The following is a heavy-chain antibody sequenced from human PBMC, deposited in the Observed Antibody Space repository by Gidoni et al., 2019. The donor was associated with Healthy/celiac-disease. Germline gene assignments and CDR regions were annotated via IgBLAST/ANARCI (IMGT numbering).Heavy chain of an antibody. CDR2: ISAYNGNT. Sequence: VQLVPSGAEVKKPGASVTVSCTASGYTFTSYGISWVRQAPGQGLEWMGWISAYNGNTNYAQKLQGRVTMTTDTSTSTAYMELRSRRSDDTAVYYCARDILGSSGYYYYGMDVWGQGTTVTVSS. D-gene: IGHD6-19*01. J-gene: IGHJ6*02. CDR3: ARDILGSSGYYYYGMDV. V-gene: IGHV1-18*01. CDR1: GYTFTSYG.